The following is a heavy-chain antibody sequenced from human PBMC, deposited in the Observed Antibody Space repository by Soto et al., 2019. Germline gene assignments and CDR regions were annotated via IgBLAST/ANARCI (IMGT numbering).Heavy chain of an antibody. Sequence: PSETLSLTCTVSGGSISSYYWSWIRQPPGKGLEWIGYIYYSGSTNYNPSLKSRVTISVDTSKNQFSLKLSSVTAADTAVYYCARRALIKGGWNFDYWGQGTLVTVSS. D-gene: IGHD6-19*01. V-gene: IGHV4-59*08. J-gene: IGHJ4*02. CDR3: ARRALIKGGWNFDY. CDR2: IYYSGST. CDR1: GGSISSYY.